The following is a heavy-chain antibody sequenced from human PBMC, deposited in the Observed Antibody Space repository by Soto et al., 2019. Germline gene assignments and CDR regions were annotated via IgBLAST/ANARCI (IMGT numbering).Heavy chain of an antibody. V-gene: IGHV3-23*01. D-gene: IGHD5-18*01. Sequence: GGSLRLSCAASGFTFDDYAMHWVRQAPGKGLEWVSAISGSGGSIYYADSVKGRFTISRDNSKNTLYLQMNSLRAEDTAVYYCAKGEEGYSYGFFDYWGQGTLVTVSS. CDR1: GFTFDDYA. CDR3: AKGEEGYSYGFFDY. J-gene: IGHJ4*02. CDR2: ISGSGGSI.